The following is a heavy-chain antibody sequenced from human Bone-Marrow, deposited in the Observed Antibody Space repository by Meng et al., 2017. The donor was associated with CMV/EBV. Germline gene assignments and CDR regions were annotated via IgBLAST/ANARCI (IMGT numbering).Heavy chain of an antibody. CDR2: ISGSGAST. Sequence: GESLKISCAASGFTFSSYGMHWVRPAPGKGLEWVSTISGSGASTYYADFVKGRFTISRDNSKNTLYLQMNSLRADDTASYYCARLGSYTYYYYGMDVWGQGTMVTVSS. CDR1: GFTFSSYG. D-gene: IGHD1-26*01. J-gene: IGHJ6*02. V-gene: IGHV3-23*01. CDR3: ARLGSYTYYYYGMDV.